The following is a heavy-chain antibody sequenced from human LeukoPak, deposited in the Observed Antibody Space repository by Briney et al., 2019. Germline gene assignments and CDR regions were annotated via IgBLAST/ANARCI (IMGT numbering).Heavy chain of an antibody. V-gene: IGHV3-30*18. CDR1: GFTFSSYG. J-gene: IGHJ4*02. Sequence: GTSLRLSCAASGFTFSSYGMHWVRQAPGKGLEWVAVISYDGSNKYYADSVKGRFTISRDNSKNTLYLQMNSLRAGDTAVYYCAKAEYYYDSSGYYVGYWGQGTLVTVSS. CDR2: ISYDGSNK. D-gene: IGHD3-22*01. CDR3: AKAEYYYDSSGYYVGY.